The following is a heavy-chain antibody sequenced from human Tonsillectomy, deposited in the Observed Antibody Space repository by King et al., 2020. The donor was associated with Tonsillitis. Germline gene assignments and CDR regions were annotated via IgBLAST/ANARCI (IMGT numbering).Heavy chain of an antibody. CDR2: IKQDGSEK. D-gene: IGHD3-22*01. Sequence: VQLVESGGGLVQPGGSLRLSCAASGFTFSSYWMSWVRQAPGKGREWVANIKQDGSEKYYVDSVKGRFTISRDNAKNSLYLQMNSLRAEDTAVYYCARGTPYYYDSSGYFFYYYYGMDVWGQGTTVTVSS. CDR3: ARGTPYYYDSSGYFFYYYYGMDV. CDR1: GFTFSSYW. J-gene: IGHJ6*02. V-gene: IGHV3-7*01.